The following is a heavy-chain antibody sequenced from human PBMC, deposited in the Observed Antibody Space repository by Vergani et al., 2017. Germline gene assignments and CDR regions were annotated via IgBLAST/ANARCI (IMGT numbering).Heavy chain of an antibody. CDR1: GGSFSGYY. Sequence: QLQLQEWGAGLLKPSETLSLTCAVYGGSFSGYYWSWIRQPPGKGLEWIGEINHSGSTNYNPSLKSRVTISVDTSKNQFSLKLSSVTAADTAVYYCASDVTKRQGVWGKGTTVTVSS. CDR2: INHSGST. V-gene: IGHV4-34*01. J-gene: IGHJ6*04. CDR3: ASDVTKRQGV. D-gene: IGHD1/OR15-1a*01.